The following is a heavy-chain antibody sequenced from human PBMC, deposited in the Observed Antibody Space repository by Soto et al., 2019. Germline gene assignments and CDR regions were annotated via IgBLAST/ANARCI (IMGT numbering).Heavy chain of an antibody. J-gene: IGHJ4*02. Sequence: GPSVKVSCKTSGYNFVNHGISWVRQAPGRGLEWLGWISGHNGATKYGKRPQGRVTMTIDTSTTTAYMELRSLRSDDTAVYYCARDLYPLAYYFDYWGQGTLVTVSS. CDR3: ARDLYPLAYYFDY. V-gene: IGHV1-18*04. CDR1: GYNFVNHG. CDR2: ISGHNGAT.